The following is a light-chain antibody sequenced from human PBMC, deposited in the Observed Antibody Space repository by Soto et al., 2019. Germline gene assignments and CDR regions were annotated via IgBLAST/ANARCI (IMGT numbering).Light chain of an antibody. CDR2: AAS. CDR3: QRYYNAPFT. Sequence: DIQVTQHPSSLSASVGDRVTITCRASQGIKNYLAWYQQKPGETPKLLIYAASTLESGIPPRFSGSGSVTDFTLTINNLQPEDVATYYCQRYYNAPFTFGGGTKVEIK. V-gene: IGKV1-27*01. CDR1: QGIKNY. J-gene: IGKJ4*01.